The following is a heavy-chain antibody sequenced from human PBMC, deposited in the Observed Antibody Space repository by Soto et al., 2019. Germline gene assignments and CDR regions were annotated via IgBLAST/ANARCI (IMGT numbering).Heavy chain of an antibody. Sequence: ASVKVSCKTCGFTFNTYAIPWVLQAPGQGLEWMGWISIYNGNTNYAQKFQGRVTMTTVTSTSTAYMELRSLRSDDTAVYYCTLDRCSGGACYGFDPWG. CDR1: GFTFNTYA. D-gene: IGHD2-15*01. CDR3: TLDRCSGGACYGFDP. CDR2: ISIYNGNT. J-gene: IGHJ5*02. V-gene: IGHV1-18*01.